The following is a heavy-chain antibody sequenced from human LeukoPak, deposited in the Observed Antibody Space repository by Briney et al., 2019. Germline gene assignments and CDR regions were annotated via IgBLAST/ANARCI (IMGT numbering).Heavy chain of an antibody. V-gene: IGHV4-59*06. J-gene: IGHJ4*02. CDR1: GGSFSGYY. Sequence: SETLSLTCAVNGGSFSGYYWSWIRQPPGKGLEWIGYIYYSGSTYYNPSLKSRVTISVDTSKNQFSLKLSSVTAADTAVYYCARGEQQLVFDYWGQGTLVTVSS. CDR3: ARGEQQLVFDY. D-gene: IGHD6-13*01. CDR2: IYYSGST.